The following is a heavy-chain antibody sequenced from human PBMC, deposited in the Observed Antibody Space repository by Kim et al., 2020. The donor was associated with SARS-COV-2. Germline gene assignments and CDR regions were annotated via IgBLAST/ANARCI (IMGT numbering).Heavy chain of an antibody. V-gene: IGHV5-51*01. CDR3: ARHGAYYYDSSGYYGDY. D-gene: IGHD3-22*01. CDR2: IYPGDSDT. Sequence: GESLKISCKGSGYSFTSYWIGWVRQMPGKGLEWMGIIYPGDSDTRYSPSFQGQVTISADKSISTAYLQWSSLKASDTAMYYCARHGAYYYDSSGYYGDYWGQGTLVTVSS. J-gene: IGHJ4*02. CDR1: GYSFTSYW.